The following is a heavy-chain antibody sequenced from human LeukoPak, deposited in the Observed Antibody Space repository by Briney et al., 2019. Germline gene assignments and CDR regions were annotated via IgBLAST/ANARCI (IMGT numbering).Heavy chain of an antibody. CDR1: GFTFSSTG. D-gene: IGHD5-12*01. V-gene: IGHV3-30*18. J-gene: IGHJ4*02. Sequence: GRSLRLSCTASGFTFSSTGMHWVRQAPGKGLDWVASISYDGSSKKYVDSVKGRFTISRDNSKRTLYLQMNSLRSEDTAVYYCAKEGLRFFDFWGQGTLVTVSS. CDR2: ISYDGSSK. CDR3: AKEGLRFFDF.